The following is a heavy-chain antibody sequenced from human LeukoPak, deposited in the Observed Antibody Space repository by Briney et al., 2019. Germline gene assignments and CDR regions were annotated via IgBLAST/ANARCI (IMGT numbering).Heavy chain of an antibody. CDR1: GFTFSSYS. V-gene: IGHV3-21*01. CDR2: ISSSSSYI. Sequence: GGSLRLSCAASGFTFSSYSMNWVRQAPGKGLEWVSSISSSSSYIYYADSVKGRFTISRDNAKNSLYLQMNSLRTEDTAVYYCASRYSSSWYEDYWGQGTLVTVSS. CDR3: ASRYSSSWYEDY. D-gene: IGHD6-13*01. J-gene: IGHJ4*02.